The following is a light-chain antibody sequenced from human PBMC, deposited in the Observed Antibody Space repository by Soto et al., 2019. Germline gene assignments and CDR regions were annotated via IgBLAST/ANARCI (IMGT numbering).Light chain of an antibody. J-gene: IGKJ4*01. CDR3: QQRSDWPPLT. CDR1: QSVSRS. Sequence: EIVLTQSPATLSLSPGERATLSCRASQSVSRSLAWYQQKPGQAPRLLIYDASNRATGIPARFSGSGSGTDFPLTLSSLEPEDFAVYYCQQRSDWPPLTFGGGTKVEIK. CDR2: DAS. V-gene: IGKV3-11*01.